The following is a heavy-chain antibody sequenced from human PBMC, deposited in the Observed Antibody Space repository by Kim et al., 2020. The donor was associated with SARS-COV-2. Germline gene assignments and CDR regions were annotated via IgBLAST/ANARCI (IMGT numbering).Heavy chain of an antibody. V-gene: IGHV7-4-1*02. CDR3: ARDHVTGGLFNRVDY. Sequence: ASVKVSCKASGYTFTNYAINWVRQAPGQGLEWMGWINTNTGNPTYAQGFTGRFVFSLDTSVSTAYLQISSLKAEDTAVYYCARDHVTGGLFNRVDYWGQGTLVTGSS. CDR2: INTNTGNP. CDR1: GYTFTNYA. D-gene: IGHD7-27*01. J-gene: IGHJ4*02.